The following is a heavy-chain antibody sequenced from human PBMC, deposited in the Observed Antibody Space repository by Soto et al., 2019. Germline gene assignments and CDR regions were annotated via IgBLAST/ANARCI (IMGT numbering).Heavy chain of an antibody. CDR1: GFTFSSHW. CDR2: IKQDGSEK. J-gene: IGHJ5*02. D-gene: IGHD1-7*01. CDR3: ARRLELGWFDP. V-gene: IGHV3-7*03. Sequence: EVQLVESGGGLVQPGGSLRLSCAASGFTFSSHWMSWVRQAPGKGLEWVANIKQDGSEKYYVDSVKGRFTISRDNAKNSLYLQMNSLRAEDTAVYYCARRLELGWFDPWGQGTLVTVSS.